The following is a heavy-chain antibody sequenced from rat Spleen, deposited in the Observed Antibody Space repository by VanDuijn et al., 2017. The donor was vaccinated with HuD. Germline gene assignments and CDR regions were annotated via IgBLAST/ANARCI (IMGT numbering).Heavy chain of an antibody. CDR2: ISNTGGTT. V-gene: IGHV5-31*01. CDR3: TRGVYYGYNAFVY. CDR1: GFTFSDYY. J-gene: IGHJ3*01. Sequence: EVQLVESGGGLVQPGRSLKLSCAASGFTFSDYYMAWIRQAPGKGLEWIASISNTGGTTNYPDSVKGRFTISRDNAKTTLYLQMNSLRSEDMATYYCTRGVYYGYNAFVYWGQGTLVTVSS. D-gene: IGHD1-9*01.